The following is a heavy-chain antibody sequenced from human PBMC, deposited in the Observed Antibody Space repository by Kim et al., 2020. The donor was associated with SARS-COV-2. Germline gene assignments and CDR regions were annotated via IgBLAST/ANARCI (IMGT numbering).Heavy chain of an antibody. D-gene: IGHD3-10*01. V-gene: IGHV1-69*13. CDR2: IIPIFGTA. Sequence: SVKVSCKASGGTFSSYAISWVRQAPGQGLEWMGGIIPIFGTANYAQKFQGRVTITADESTSTAYMELSSLRSEDTAVYYCARAGYGSGKNYYYYYGMDVWGQGTTVTVSS. J-gene: IGHJ6*02. CDR3: ARAGYGSGKNYYYYYGMDV. CDR1: GGTFSSYA.